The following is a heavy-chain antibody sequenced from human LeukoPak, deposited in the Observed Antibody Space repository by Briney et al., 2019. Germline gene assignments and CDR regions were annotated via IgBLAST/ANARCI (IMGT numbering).Heavy chain of an antibody. CDR2: INPNSGGT. Sequence: ASVTVSYKSSEYTFTGYYMHWVRQAPGQGLEGMGWINPNSGGTNYAQKLQGRVTMTTDTSTSTAYMELRSLRSDDTAVYYCARITMVRGVMSYYYGMDVWGQGTTVTVSS. V-gene: IGHV1-2*02. CDR3: ARITMVRGVMSYYYGMDV. CDR1: EYTFTGYY. J-gene: IGHJ6*02. D-gene: IGHD3-10*01.